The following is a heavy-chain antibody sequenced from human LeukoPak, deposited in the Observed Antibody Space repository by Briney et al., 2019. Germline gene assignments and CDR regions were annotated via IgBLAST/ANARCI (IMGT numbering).Heavy chain of an antibody. D-gene: IGHD2/OR15-2a*01. Sequence: PGGSLRLSCAASGFTVSDNYMTWVRQAPGKGLEWVSIIYGGSTYYADSMKGRFTISRDNSKNTVYLQMNSLRAEDTAVYYCARDFEGVHRTTNSYTYYYYMDVWGKGTTVIVSS. CDR3: ARDFEGVHRTTNSYTYYYYMDV. J-gene: IGHJ6*03. CDR1: GFTVSDNY. CDR2: IYGGST. V-gene: IGHV3-53*01.